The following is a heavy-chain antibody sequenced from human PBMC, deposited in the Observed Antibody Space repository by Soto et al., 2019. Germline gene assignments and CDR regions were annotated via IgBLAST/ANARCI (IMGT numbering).Heavy chain of an antibody. CDR3: AKGFLLVDPYLGEFDY. CDR1: GFTFSSYG. Sequence: QVQLVESGGGVVQPGRSLRLSCAASGFTFSSYGMHWVRQAPGKGLEWVAVISYDGSNKYYADSVKGRFTISRDNSKNTLYMQMNSLRAEDTDVYYCAKGFLLVDPYLGEFDYWGQGTLVTVSS. CDR2: ISYDGSNK. D-gene: IGHD2-2*01. V-gene: IGHV3-30*18. J-gene: IGHJ4*02.